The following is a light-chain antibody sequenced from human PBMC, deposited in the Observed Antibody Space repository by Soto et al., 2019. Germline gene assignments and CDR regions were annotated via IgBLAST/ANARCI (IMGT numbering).Light chain of an antibody. Sequence: DIQMTQSPSTLSAFVGDRVTITCRASQGVATWLAWYQQKPGKVPKLLIYDASTLAGGVSSRFSGSGSGTEFTLTISDLQPDDFATYYCQQYNGDSSLTFGQGTKLEIE. J-gene: IGKJ2*01. CDR2: DAS. CDR1: QGVATW. CDR3: QQYNGDSSLT. V-gene: IGKV1-5*01.